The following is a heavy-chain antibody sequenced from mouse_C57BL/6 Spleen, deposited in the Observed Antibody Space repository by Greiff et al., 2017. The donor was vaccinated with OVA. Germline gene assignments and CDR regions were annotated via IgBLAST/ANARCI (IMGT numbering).Heavy chain of an antibody. CDR1: GFTFSSYA. Sequence: EVQGVESGEGLVKPGGSLKLSCAASGFTFSSYAMSWVRQTPEKRLEWVAYISSGGDYIYYADTVKGRFTISRDNARNSLYLQMSSLKSEDTAMYYCTRDHGYGAMDYWGQGTSVTVSS. V-gene: IGHV5-9-1*02. CDR3: TRDHGYGAMDY. D-gene: IGHD2-14*01. CDR2: ISSGGDYI. J-gene: IGHJ4*01.